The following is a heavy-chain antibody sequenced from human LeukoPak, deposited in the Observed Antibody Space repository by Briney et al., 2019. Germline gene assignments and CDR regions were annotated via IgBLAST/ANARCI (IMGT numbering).Heavy chain of an antibody. CDR2: FDPEDGKT. Sequence: ASVKVSCKVSGYTLTELSMHWVRQAPGKGLEWMGGFDPEDGKTIYAQKFQGRVTMTEDTSTDTAYMELSSLRSEDTAVYYCATLKTITMIVVVITPGYYFDYWGQGTLVTVSS. V-gene: IGHV1-24*01. D-gene: IGHD3-22*01. J-gene: IGHJ4*02. CDR1: GYTLTELS. CDR3: ATLKTITMIVVVITPGYYFDY.